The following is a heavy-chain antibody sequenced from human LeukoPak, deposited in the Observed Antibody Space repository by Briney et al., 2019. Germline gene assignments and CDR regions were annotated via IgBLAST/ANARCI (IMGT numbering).Heavy chain of an antibody. V-gene: IGHV3-53*01. J-gene: IGHJ5*02. Sequence: GGYPRLSCAASGFTVSSNYMSWVRQAPGKGLEWVSVIYSGGSTYYADSVKGRFTISRDNSKNTLYLQMNSLRAEDTAVYYCARVSPLGPMVRGVIPPSDLGEFDPWGQGTLVTVSS. CDR2: IYSGGST. CDR3: ARVSPLGPMVRGVIPPSDLGEFDP. CDR1: GFTVSSNY. D-gene: IGHD3-10*01.